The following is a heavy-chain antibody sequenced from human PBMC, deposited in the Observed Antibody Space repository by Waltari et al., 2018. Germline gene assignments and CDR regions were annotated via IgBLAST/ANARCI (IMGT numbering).Heavy chain of an antibody. Sequence: QVQLVQSGAEVKKPGSSVKVSCKASGGTFSSYAISWVRQAPGQGLEWMGGIIPILGIANYAQKFQGRVTITADESTSTAYMGLSSLRSEDTAVYYCARDSLARGDHGWFDPWGQGTLVTVSS. D-gene: IGHD3-16*01. J-gene: IGHJ5*02. CDR2: IIPILGIA. V-gene: IGHV1-69*04. CDR1: GGTFSSYA. CDR3: ARDSLARGDHGWFDP.